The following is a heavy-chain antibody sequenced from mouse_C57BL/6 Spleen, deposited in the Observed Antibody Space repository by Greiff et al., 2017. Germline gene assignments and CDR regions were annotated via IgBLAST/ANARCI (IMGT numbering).Heavy chain of an antibody. J-gene: IGHJ3*01. CDR3: AAGGWLLRGFAY. V-gene: IGHV1-82*01. Sequence: VQLQQSGPELVKPGASVKISCKASGYAFSSSWMNWVKQRPGKGLEWIGRIYPGDGDTNYNGKFKGKATLTADKSSSTAYMQLSSLTSEDSAVYFCAAGGWLLRGFAYWGQGTLVTVSA. D-gene: IGHD2-3*01. CDR2: IYPGDGDT. CDR1: GYAFSSSW.